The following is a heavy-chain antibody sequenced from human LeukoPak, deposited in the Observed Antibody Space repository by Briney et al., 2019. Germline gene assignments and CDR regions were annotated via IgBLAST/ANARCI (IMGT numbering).Heavy chain of an antibody. CDR1: GYTFTSYD. V-gene: IGHV1-18*01. Sequence: ASVRVSCKASGYTFTSYDISWVRQAPGQGLEWMGWISAHNKNTNYARKLQGRVTMPTSTSTRTAYMELRSLRSEETAVNYCAKCIVGAITFFDYWGQGTLVTVSS. CDR3: AKCIVGAITFFDY. D-gene: IGHD1-26*01. CDR2: ISAHNKNT. J-gene: IGHJ4*02.